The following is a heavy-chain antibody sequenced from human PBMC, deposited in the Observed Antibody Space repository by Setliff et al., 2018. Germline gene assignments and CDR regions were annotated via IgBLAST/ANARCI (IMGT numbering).Heavy chain of an antibody. CDR2: INPSDSIT. D-gene: IGHD3-22*01. V-gene: IGHV1-46*01. Sequence: GASVKVSCKASGYTFTSYGIGWVRQAPGQGLEWMGIINPSDSITSYAQKLQGRITMTSDTSTSTVYMELSSLRSEDTALYYCARGGGVNDDNSGFYRSFDYWGQGTLVTSPQ. CDR3: ARGGGVNDDNSGFYRSFDY. J-gene: IGHJ4*02. CDR1: GYTFTSYG.